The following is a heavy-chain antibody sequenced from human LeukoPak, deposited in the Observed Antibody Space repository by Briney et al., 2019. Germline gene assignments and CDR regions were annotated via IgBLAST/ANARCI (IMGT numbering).Heavy chain of an antibody. CDR3: ARQQRGAFDY. CDR2: TYYRSKWYN. Sequence: SQTLSLTCDISGDSVSSNTPAWNWIRQSPSRGLEWLGRTYYRSKWYNDYAVSVRSRITINPDTAKNQFSLQLNSVTPEDTAVYYCARQQRGAFDYWGQGTLVTVSS. J-gene: IGHJ4*02. CDR1: GDSVSSNTPA. D-gene: IGHD6-13*01. V-gene: IGHV6-1*01.